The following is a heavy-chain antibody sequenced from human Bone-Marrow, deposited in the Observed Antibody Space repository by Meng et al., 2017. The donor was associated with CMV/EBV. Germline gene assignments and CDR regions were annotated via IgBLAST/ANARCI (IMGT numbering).Heavy chain of an antibody. J-gene: IGHJ6*02. V-gene: IGHV3-30*19. CDR3: AKDCSGGTCWDYYYSGMDV. Sequence: GESLKISCVASGFTFSNYGMHWVRQAPGKGLEWVAVISFDGSNEYYADSVKGRFSISRDNSKNTLYVQMNSLRPEDTAVYYCAKDCSGGTCWDYYYSGMDVWGQGTTVTVSS. D-gene: IGHD2-15*01. CDR1: GFTFSNYG. CDR2: ISFDGSNE.